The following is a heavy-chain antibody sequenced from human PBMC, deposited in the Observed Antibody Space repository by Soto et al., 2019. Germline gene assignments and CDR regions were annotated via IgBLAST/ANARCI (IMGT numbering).Heavy chain of an antibody. J-gene: IGHJ4*02. CDR1: GFTFSSYG. CDR2: ISYDGSKN. V-gene: IGHV3-30*18. D-gene: IGHD2-15*01. CDR3: AKDQGVVVVAATLIDY. Sequence: QVQLVESGGGVVQPGRSLRLSCAASGFTFSSYGMHWVRQAPGKGLEWVAVISYDGSKNYYADSVKGRFTISRDNSKNTLHLQMNSLRVEDTAVYYCAKDQGVVVVAATLIDYWGQGTLVTVYS.